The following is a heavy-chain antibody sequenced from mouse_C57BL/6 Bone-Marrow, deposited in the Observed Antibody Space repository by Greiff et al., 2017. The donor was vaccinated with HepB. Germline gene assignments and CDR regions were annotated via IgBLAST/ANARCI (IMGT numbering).Heavy chain of an antibody. V-gene: IGHV1-82*01. CDR3: ARDPLYDDYYVGFLGY. CDR1: GYAFSSSW. Sequence: QVQLQQSGPELVKPGASVKISCKASGYAFSSSWMNWVKQRPGKGLGWIGRIYPGDGDTNYNGKFKDKATLTADKSSSTAYMQLSSLTSEDSAVYFCARDPLYDDYYVGFLGYGGQGTTLTVSS. CDR2: IYPGDGDT. D-gene: IGHD2-3*01. J-gene: IGHJ2*01.